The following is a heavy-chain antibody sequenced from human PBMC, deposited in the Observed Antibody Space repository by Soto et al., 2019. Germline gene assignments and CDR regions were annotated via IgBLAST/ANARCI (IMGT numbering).Heavy chain of an antibody. J-gene: IGHJ4*02. V-gene: IGHV4-59*02. CDR1: GGSVTNYY. CDR3: ARVHYYDSSGYYYDY. CDR2: IYYSGST. D-gene: IGHD3-22*01. Sequence: SETLSLTCSVSGGSVTNYYWSWIRQPPGKGLEWIGYIYYSGSTNYNPSLKSRVTISVDTSKNQFSLKLSSVTAADTAVYYCARVHYYDSSGYYYDYWGQGTLVTVSS.